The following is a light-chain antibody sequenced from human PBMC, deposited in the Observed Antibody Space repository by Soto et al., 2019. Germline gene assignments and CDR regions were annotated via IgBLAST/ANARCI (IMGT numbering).Light chain of an antibody. CDR1: QSIGDS. CDR3: QQYNGYSRT. V-gene: IGKV1-5*01. Sequence: DIQMTQSPSTLSASVGDRVTITCRASQSIGDSLAWYQQKPGKAPYLLISDVSSLERGVPSRFSGSGSGTEVTLTISSMQPDDFANFYCQQYNGYSRTFGQGTKVEI. CDR2: DVS. J-gene: IGKJ1*01.